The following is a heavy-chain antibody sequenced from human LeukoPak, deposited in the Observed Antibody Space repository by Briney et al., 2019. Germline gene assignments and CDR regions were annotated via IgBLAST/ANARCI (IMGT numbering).Heavy chain of an antibody. CDR1: GFTFSSYA. D-gene: IGHD1-26*01. CDR2: ISYDGSNK. Sequence: PGRSLRLSCAASGFTFSSYAMHWVRQAPGKGLEWVAVISYDGSNKYYADSVKGRFTISRDNSKNTLYLQMNSLRAEDTTVYYCAKNNPRRIVGAPGWGKGTLSPSPQ. J-gene: IGHJ4*02. CDR3: AKNNPRRIVGAPG. V-gene: IGHV3-30-3*02.